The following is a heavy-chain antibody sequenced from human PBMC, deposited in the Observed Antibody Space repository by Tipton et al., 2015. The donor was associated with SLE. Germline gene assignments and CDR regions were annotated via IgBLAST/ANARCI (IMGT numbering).Heavy chain of an antibody. CDR2: IYYSGST. V-gene: IGHV4-39*07. CDR1: GGSISSSSYY. Sequence: LRLSCTVSGGSISSSSYYWGWIRQPPGKGLEWIGSIYYSGSTYYNPSLKSRVTISVDTSKNQFSLKLSSVTAADTAVYYCARVALDAFDIWGQGTMVTVSS. CDR3: ARVALDAFDI. J-gene: IGHJ3*02.